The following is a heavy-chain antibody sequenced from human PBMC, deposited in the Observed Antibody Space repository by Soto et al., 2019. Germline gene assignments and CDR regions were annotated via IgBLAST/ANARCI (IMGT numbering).Heavy chain of an antibody. V-gene: IGHV3-48*01. D-gene: IGHD2-2*01. CDR1: GFTFSSYS. CDR3: ARVSMEYQLRYDAFDI. Sequence: GGSLRLSCAASGFTFSSYSMNWVRQAPGKGLEWVSYISSSSSTIYYADSVKGRFTISRDNAKNSLYLQMNSLRAEDTAVYYCARVSMEYQLRYDAFDIWGQGTMVTVSS. CDR2: ISSSSSTI. J-gene: IGHJ3*02.